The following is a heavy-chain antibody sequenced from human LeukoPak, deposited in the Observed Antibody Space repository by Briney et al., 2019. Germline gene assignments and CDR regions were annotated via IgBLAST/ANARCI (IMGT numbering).Heavy chain of an antibody. CDR3: ARGRRHCNSTSCYQEDY. J-gene: IGHJ4*02. CDR1: GDSISSATYY. V-gene: IGHV4-61*09. Sequence: SETLSLTCTVSGDSISSATYYWSWIRQPAGKGPEWIGHMYTSGSTNYNPSLKSRVTISVDTSKNRSSLKLNSVTASDTAVYYCARGRRHCNSTSCYQEDYWGQGTLVTVSA. D-gene: IGHD2/OR15-2a*01. CDR2: MYTSGST.